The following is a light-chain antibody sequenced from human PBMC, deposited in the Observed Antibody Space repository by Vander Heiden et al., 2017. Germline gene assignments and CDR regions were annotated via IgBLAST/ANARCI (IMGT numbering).Light chain of an antibody. J-gene: IGLJ3*02. Sequence: FMLPQRHSGSSSPAQTVNINCTRSSGSIASNYVQWYQQRPGSYPTNVSDEDNQRPSGVSDRFSCSIDSSSNSASLTISGLKTEDDADYYCQSYDSSNVVFGGGTKLTVV. CDR1: SGSIASNY. CDR3: QSYDSSNVV. V-gene: IGLV6-57*01. CDR2: EDN.